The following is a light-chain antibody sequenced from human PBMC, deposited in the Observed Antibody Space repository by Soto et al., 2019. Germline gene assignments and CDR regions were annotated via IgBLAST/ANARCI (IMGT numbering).Light chain of an antibody. CDR3: CSYVGSNYV. J-gene: IGLJ1*01. V-gene: IGLV2-23*02. Sequence: QSVLTQPASGSGSPGQSITIFCTGTSSDVGTYNFVSWFQQHPGEAPKLMIYEVSKRPSGVSNRFSGSKSGNTASLTISGLQAEDEADYYCCSYVGSNYVFGTGTKVTVL. CDR1: SSDVGTYNF. CDR2: EVS.